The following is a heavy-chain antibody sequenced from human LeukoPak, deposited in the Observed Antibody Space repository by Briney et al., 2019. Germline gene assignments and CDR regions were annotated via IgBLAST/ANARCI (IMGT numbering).Heavy chain of an antibody. J-gene: IGHJ4*02. Sequence: SETLSLTCAVSGGSLSSKNWWIWVRPPPEKGLEWIGEIYHTGSTNYNPSLKSRVTMSVDKSKNQFSLKLSSVTAADTAVYYCARDQGGSHLFDYWGQGTLVTVSS. CDR2: IYHTGST. V-gene: IGHV4-4*02. CDR3: ARDQGGSHLFDY. D-gene: IGHD1-26*01. CDR1: GGSLSSKNW.